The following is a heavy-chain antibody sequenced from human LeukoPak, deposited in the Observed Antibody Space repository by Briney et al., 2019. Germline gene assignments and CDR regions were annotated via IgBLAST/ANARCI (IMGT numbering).Heavy chain of an antibody. Sequence: ASVKVSCKASGGTFSSYAISWVRQAPGQGLEWMGRIIPILGIANYAQKFQGRVTITADKSTSTAYMELSSLRSEDTAVYYCARDGDYYDSSGYYYVADYFDYWGQGTLVTVSS. CDR2: IIPILGIA. D-gene: IGHD3-22*01. J-gene: IGHJ4*02. V-gene: IGHV1-69*04. CDR1: GGTFSSYA. CDR3: ARDGDYYDSSGYYYVADYFDY.